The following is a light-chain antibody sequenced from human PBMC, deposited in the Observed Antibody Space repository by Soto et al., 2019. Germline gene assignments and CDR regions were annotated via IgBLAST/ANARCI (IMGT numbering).Light chain of an antibody. Sequence: DIQMTQSPSSLSASVGDRVTITCRASQGISNYLAWYQQKPGQAPKLLIYAASTLEAGVPSRFSGSGSGTDFTLTISSLQPEAVATYYCHKYNSALLTFGQGTRLEIK. CDR2: AAS. CDR3: HKYNSALLT. J-gene: IGKJ5*01. V-gene: IGKV1-27*01. CDR1: QGISNY.